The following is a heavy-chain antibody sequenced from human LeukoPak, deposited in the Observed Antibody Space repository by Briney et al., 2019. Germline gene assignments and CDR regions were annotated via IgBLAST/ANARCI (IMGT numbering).Heavy chain of an antibody. D-gene: IGHD3-3*01. V-gene: IGHV3-30-3*01. CDR2: MSNDGSIK. Sequence: GGSLRLSCAASGFTSSEYTIHWVRQAPGKGLEWVAVMSNDGSIKKYANSVKGRFTISRDNSKSMLYLQMDSLRAEDTAVYYCAREFTIFGVVIQRYDAFDVWGQGTMVTVSS. CDR3: AREFTIFGVVIQRYDAFDV. CDR1: GFTSSEYT. J-gene: IGHJ3*01.